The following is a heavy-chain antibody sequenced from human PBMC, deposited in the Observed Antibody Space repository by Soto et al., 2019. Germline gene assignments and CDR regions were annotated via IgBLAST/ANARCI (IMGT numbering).Heavy chain of an antibody. CDR1: GGSISSNNW. J-gene: IGHJ4*02. Sequence: QVQLQESGPGLVKPSGTLSLTCAVSGGSISSNNWWSWVRQPPGKGLEWIGEIYHSGSTNYNPSXXXXXXXXXXXXXXXXXXXXXXXXXXXXXXXXXXXXXXXXXXXXXXXYWGQGTLVTVSS. V-gene: IGHV4-4*02. CDR2: IYHSGST. CDR3: XXXXXXXXXXXXXXY.